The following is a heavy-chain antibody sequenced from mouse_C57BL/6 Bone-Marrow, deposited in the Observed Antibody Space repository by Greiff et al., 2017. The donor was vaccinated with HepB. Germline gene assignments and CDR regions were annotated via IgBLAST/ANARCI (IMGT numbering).Heavy chain of an antibody. CDR2: IYPRDGST. D-gene: IGHD1-1*01. Sequence: QVQLQQSDAELVKPGASVKISCKVSGYTFTDHTIHWMKQRPEQGLEWIGYIYPRDGSTKYNEKFKGKATLTADKSSSTAYMQLNSLTSEDSAVYFCAKGGRYYYGSSYSYYAMDYWGQGTSVTVSS. J-gene: IGHJ4*01. V-gene: IGHV1-78*01. CDR1: GYTFTDHT. CDR3: AKGGRYYYGSSYSYYAMDY.